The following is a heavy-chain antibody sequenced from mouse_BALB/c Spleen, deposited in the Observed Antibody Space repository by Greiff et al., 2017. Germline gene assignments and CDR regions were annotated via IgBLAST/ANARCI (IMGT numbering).Heavy chain of an antibody. CDR3: TRAGTGYAMDY. CDR2: IRLKSNNYAT. Sequence: DVKLVESGGGLVQPGGSMKLSCVASGFTFSNYWMNWVRQSPEKGLEWVAEIRLKSNNYATHYAESVKGRFTISRDDSKSSVYLQMNNLRAEDTGIYYCTRAGTGYAMDYWGQGTSVTVSS. CDR1: GFTFSNYW. D-gene: IGHD3-3*01. J-gene: IGHJ4*01. V-gene: IGHV6-6*02.